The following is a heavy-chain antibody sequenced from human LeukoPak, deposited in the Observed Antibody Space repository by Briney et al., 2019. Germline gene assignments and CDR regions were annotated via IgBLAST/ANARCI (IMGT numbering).Heavy chain of an antibody. D-gene: IGHD3-22*01. CDR1: GFTFSNYW. CDR2: INSDGINT. J-gene: IGHJ5*02. CDR3: ARDLGQYYDTSDNWFDP. V-gene: IGHV3-74*01. Sequence: GGSLRLSCAASGFTFSNYWMHWVRQAPGKGLVWVSRINSDGINTSYADSVKGRFTISRDSAKNTLNLQMNSLRAEDTAVYYCARDLGQYYDTSDNWFDPWGQGTLVTVSS.